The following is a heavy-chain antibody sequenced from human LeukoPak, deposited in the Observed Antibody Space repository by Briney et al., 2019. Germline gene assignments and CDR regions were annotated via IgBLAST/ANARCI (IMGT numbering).Heavy chain of an antibody. J-gene: IGHJ4*02. V-gene: IGHV3-30*02. CDR3: ATPLSASSTDY. CDR1: GFTFSDYW. Sequence: GGSLRLSCTGSGFTFSDYWMSWVRQAPGKGLEWVADIRYDGSVRHYVDSVKGRFTISRDNSKNTLYLEMGSLTTEDTAVYYCATPLSASSTDYWGQGTLVTVSS. CDR2: IRYDGSVR. D-gene: IGHD6-6*01.